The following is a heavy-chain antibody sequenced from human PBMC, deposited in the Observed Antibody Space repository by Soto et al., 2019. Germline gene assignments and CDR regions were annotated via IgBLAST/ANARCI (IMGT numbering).Heavy chain of an antibody. V-gene: IGHV4-59*01. Sequence: PSETLSLTCVVSGGSLSSYYWSWIRQPPGKGLEWIGYIYYSGSTNYNPSLKSRVTISVDTSKNQFSLKLSSVTAAGSAVYYCARTWGSTNDCWGQGTLVTVSS. CDR3: ARTWGSTNDC. D-gene: IGHD3-16*01. J-gene: IGHJ4*02. CDR2: IYYSGST. CDR1: GGSLSSYY.